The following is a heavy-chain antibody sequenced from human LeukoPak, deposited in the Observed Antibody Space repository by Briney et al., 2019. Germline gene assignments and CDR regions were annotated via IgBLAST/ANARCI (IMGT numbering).Heavy chain of an antibody. V-gene: IGHV3-66*01. CDR3: ARERGGITMIVALFDY. J-gene: IGHJ4*02. CDR2: IYSDNT. D-gene: IGHD3-22*01. Sequence: GGSLRLSCTVSGFTVSTNSMSWVRQAPGKGLEWVSFIYSDNTHYSDSVKGRFTISRDNAKNSLYLQMNSLRAEDTAVYYCARERGGITMIVALFDYWGQGTLVTVSS. CDR1: GFTVSTNS.